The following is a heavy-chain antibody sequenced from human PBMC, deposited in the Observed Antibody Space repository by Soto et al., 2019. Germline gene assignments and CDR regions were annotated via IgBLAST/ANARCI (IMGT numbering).Heavy chain of an antibody. CDR3: ARREIQGPIDY. CDR2: IYYSGTT. J-gene: IGHJ4*02. Sequence: SKALSLTYAVFGYAIRRINWWGWIRQPPGKGLEWIGYIYYSGTTYYNPSLKSRVTMSVDTSKNQFSLKLTSVTAVDTAVYYCARREIQGPIDYWGQG. CDR1: GYAIRRINW. D-gene: IGHD1-26*01. V-gene: IGHV4-28*01.